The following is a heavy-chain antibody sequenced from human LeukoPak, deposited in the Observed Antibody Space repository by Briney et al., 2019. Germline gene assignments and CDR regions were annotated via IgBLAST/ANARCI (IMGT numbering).Heavy chain of an antibody. D-gene: IGHD5-24*01. Sequence: PSETLSLTCAVYGESLSKYYWTWIRQSPGKGLEWIGEINHRGSTNLNPSLKSRVTLSVDTSKHQFSLKVTSVTAADTAVYYCARYDVDMATNNWGQGTLVTVSS. CDR1: GESLSKYY. J-gene: IGHJ4*02. V-gene: IGHV4-34*01. CDR2: INHRGST. CDR3: ARYDVDMATNN.